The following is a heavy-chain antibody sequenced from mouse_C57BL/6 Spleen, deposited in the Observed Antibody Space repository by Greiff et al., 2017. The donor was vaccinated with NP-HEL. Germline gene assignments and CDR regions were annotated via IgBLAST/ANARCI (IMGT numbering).Heavy chain of an antibody. CDR1: GYSFTGYY. D-gene: IGHD2-5*01. CDR3: ARSSYYSNYVDAY. CDR2: INPSTGGT. V-gene: IGHV1-42*01. J-gene: IGHJ3*01. Sequence: VQLQQSGPELVKPGASVKISCKASGYSFTGYYMNWVKQSPEKSLEWIGEINPSTGGTTYNQKFKAKATLTVDKSSSTAYMQLKSLTSEDSAVYYCARSSYYSNYVDAYWGQGTLVTVSA.